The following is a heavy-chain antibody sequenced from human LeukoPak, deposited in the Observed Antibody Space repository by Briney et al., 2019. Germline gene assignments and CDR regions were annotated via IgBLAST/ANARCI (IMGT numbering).Heavy chain of an antibody. CDR3: ARGPELPDY. J-gene: IGHJ4*02. D-gene: IGHD1-26*01. Sequence: SVKVSCKASGYTFTGYYMHWVRQAPGQGLEWMGGIIPIFGTANYAQKFQGRVTITADESTSTAYMELSSLRSEDTAVYYCARGPELPDYWGQGTLVTVSS. CDR2: IIPIFGTA. V-gene: IGHV1-69*13. CDR1: GYTFTGYY.